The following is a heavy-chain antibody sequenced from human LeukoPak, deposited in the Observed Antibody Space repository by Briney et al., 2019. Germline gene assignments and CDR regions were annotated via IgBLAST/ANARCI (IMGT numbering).Heavy chain of an antibody. Sequence: GGSLRLSCAASGFTFSSYAMSWVRQAPVKGLEWVSAISGSGGSTYYADSVKGRFTISRDNSKNTLYLQMNSLRAEDTAVYYCSTFDYGDYGGGQGTLVTVSS. CDR2: ISGSGGST. CDR1: GFTFSSYA. CDR3: STFDYGDYG. J-gene: IGHJ4*02. V-gene: IGHV3-23*01. D-gene: IGHD4-17*01.